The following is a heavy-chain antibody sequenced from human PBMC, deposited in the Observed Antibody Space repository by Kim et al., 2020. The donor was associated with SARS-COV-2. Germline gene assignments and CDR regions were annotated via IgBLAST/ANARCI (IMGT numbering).Heavy chain of an antibody. Sequence: SETLSLTCGVFGGSLSGNYWSWIRQTPGKGLEWIGEVNHSGFTNYNPALKRRGTVSVDPSKNQFSLKLTSVTATDTAVYYCARRNSDGYVYFDFWGQGTRVTVSS. CDR3: ARRNSDGYVYFDF. V-gene: IGHV4-34*01. CDR2: VNHSGFT. CDR1: GGSLSGNY. J-gene: IGHJ4*02. D-gene: IGHD3-16*01.